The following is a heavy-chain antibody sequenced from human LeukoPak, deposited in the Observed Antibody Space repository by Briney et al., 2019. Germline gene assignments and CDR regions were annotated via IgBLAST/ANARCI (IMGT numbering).Heavy chain of an antibody. J-gene: IGHJ4*02. D-gene: IGHD3-22*01. Sequence: GESLRLSCAASGFTFSSYEMNWVRQAPGRGLEWVSYISSSGSTIYYADSVKGRFTISRDNSKNTLYLQMNSLRAEDTAVYYCAKDRAYYSDSSGYYLVRAYDYWGQGTLVTVSS. V-gene: IGHV3-48*03. CDR2: ISSSGSTI. CDR1: GFTFSSYE. CDR3: AKDRAYYSDSSGYYLVRAYDY.